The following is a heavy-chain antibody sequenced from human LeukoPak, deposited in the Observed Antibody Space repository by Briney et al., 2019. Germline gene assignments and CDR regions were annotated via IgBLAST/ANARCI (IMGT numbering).Heavy chain of an antibody. V-gene: IGHV3-21*01. CDR3: ARDPPSSGSYFQH. CDR1: GFTFSSYS. Sequence: PGGSLRLSCAASGFTFSSYSMNWVRQAPGKGLEWVSSISSSSSYIYYADSVKGRFTISRANAKNSLYLQMNSLRAEDTAVYYCARDPPSSGSYFQHWGQGTLVTVSS. D-gene: IGHD1-26*01. CDR2: ISSSSSYI. J-gene: IGHJ1*01.